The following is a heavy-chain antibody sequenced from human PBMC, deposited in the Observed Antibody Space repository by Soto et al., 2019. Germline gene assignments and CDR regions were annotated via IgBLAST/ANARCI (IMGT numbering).Heavy chain of an antibody. CDR3: AKNQDWNRPDPGAFDV. CDR2: ISGSGNQI. CDR1: GFTFDDYA. V-gene: IGHV3-23*01. Sequence: EVHLSKSGGGLVRPGGSLRLSCAGSGFTFDDYAINWVRQAPGKGLEWVSGISGSGNQIDYTDSVEGRFIISRDDSKNTVFLQMNGLSAEDTAVYFCAKNQDWNRPDPGAFDVWGQGTTVTVTS. J-gene: IGHJ3*01. D-gene: IGHD1-1*01.